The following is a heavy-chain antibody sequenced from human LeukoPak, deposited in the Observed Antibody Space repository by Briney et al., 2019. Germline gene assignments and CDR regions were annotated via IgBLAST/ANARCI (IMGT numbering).Heavy chain of an antibody. Sequence: GGSLRLSCAASGFTVGNNFMSWVRQAPGKGLEWVSVIFGGCSTYYADSVKGRFTISRDNAKNSLYLQMNSLRAEDTAVYYCARARVASYYFDYWGQGTLVTVSS. V-gene: IGHV3-53*01. CDR2: IFGGCST. J-gene: IGHJ4*02. CDR3: ARARVASYYFDY. CDR1: GFTVGNNF. D-gene: IGHD3-3*01.